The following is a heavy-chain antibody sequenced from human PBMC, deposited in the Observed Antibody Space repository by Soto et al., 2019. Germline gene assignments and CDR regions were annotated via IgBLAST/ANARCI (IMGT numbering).Heavy chain of an antibody. J-gene: IGHJ4*02. CDR3: ARSASLLMVRGVIFDY. D-gene: IGHD3-10*01. Sequence: QVQLQESGPGLVKPSQTLSLTCTVSGGSISSGGYYWSWIRQHPGKGLEWIGYIYYSGSTYYNPSLKSRVTISADTSKNQFSLKLSSVTAADTAVYYCARSASLLMVRGVIFDYWGQGTLVTVSS. V-gene: IGHV4-31*03. CDR2: IYYSGST. CDR1: GGSISSGGYY.